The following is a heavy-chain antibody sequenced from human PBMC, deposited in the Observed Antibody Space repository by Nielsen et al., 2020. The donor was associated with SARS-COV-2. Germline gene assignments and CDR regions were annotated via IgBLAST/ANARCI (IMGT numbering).Heavy chain of an antibody. CDR2: IYPGDSDT. CDR1: GYSFTSDW. CDR3: ALWFGELLPGMDV. Sequence: KVSCKGSGYSFTSDWIGWVRQMPGKGGEWRGIIYPGDSDTRYSPSFQGQVTISADKSISTAYLQWSSLKASDTAMYYCALWFGELLPGMDVWGQGTTVTVSS. J-gene: IGHJ6*02. D-gene: IGHD3-10*01. V-gene: IGHV5-51*01.